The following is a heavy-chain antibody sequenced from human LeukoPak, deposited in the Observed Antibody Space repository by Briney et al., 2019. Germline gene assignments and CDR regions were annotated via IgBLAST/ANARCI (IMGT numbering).Heavy chain of an antibody. Sequence: PGGSLRLSCTVSGFTVSSNSMSWVRQAPGKGLERVSFIYSAGSTHYSDSVKGRFTISIDNSKNTLYLQMNSLRAEDTAVYYCARRAGAYTHPYDYWGQGTLVTVS. J-gene: IGHJ4*02. CDR3: ARRAGAYTHPYDY. CDR2: IYSAGST. V-gene: IGHV3-53*01. CDR1: GFTVSSNS. D-gene: IGHD3-16*01.